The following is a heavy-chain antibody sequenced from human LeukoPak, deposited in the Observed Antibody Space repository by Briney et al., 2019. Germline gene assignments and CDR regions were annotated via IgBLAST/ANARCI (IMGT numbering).Heavy chain of an antibody. CDR3: PRVLLRPL. V-gene: IGHV3-11*01. Sequence: GGSLRLSCAPSGFSLSDYYVTWIRQPPGKGLEWVSYLSMSGTSTKYADSVKGRFTISRDNAKNLVFLDMTGLRADDTAVYYCPRVLLRPLWGQGTLVTVSS. CDR2: LSMSGTST. D-gene: IGHD3-10*01. J-gene: IGHJ4*02. CDR1: GFSLSDYY.